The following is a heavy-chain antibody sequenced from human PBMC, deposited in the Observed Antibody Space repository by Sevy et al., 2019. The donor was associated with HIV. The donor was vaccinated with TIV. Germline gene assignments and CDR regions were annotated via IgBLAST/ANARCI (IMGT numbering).Heavy chain of an antibody. CDR2: ISSSSSTI. D-gene: IGHD5-18*01. Sequence: GGSLRLSCAASGFTFSSYSMNWVRQAPGKGLEWVSYISSSSSTIYYAYSVKGRFTISRDNAKNSLYLQMNSLRDEDTAVYYCAREVDTAMAGPGLFDYWGQGTLVTVSS. V-gene: IGHV3-48*02. J-gene: IGHJ4*02. CDR3: AREVDTAMAGPGLFDY. CDR1: GFTFSSYS.